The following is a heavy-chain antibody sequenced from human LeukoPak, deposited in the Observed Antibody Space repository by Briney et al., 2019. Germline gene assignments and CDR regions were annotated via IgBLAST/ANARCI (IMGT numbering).Heavy chain of an antibody. CDR1: GFTFDDYA. Sequence: GRSLRLSCAASGFTFDDYAMHWVRHAPGKGLEWVSGISWNSGSIGYADSVKGRFTISRDNAENSLYLQMNSLRAEDTALYYCAKGPGLYSSSYDGVCWGQGTLVIVSS. CDR2: ISWNSGSI. V-gene: IGHV3-9*01. D-gene: IGHD6-13*01. J-gene: IGHJ4*02. CDR3: AKGPGLYSSSYDGVC.